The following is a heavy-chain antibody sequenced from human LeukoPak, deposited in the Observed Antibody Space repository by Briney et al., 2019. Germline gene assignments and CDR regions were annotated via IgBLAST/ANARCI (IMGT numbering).Heavy chain of an antibody. CDR1: GFTFSSYW. J-gene: IGHJ4*02. V-gene: IGHV3-74*01. D-gene: IGHD6-19*01. CDR3: ASSIVVPGHY. CDR2: IGGDGTTT. Sequence: PGGSLRLSCTASGFTFSSYWMHWVRQTPGKGLVWVSHIGGDGTTTGYADSVKGRFAISRDNAKNTLYLQMNSLRVEDTAVYYCASSIVVPGHYWGQGPLVTVSS.